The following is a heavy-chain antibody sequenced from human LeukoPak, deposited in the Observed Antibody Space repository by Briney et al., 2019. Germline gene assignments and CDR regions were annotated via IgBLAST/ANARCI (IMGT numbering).Heavy chain of an antibody. D-gene: IGHD5-12*01. CDR3: ARGNGGYAVY. CDR2: IYYSGST. J-gene: IGHJ4*02. Sequence: SETLSLTCTVSGGSISSYYWSWIRQPPGKGLEWIGYIYYSGSTNYNPSLKSRVTISVDTSKNQFSLKLSSVTAADTAVFYCARGNGGYAVYWGQGTLVTVSS. CDR1: GGSISSYY. V-gene: IGHV4-59*01.